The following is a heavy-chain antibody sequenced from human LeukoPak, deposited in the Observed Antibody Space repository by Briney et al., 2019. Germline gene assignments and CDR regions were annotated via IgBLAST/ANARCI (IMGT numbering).Heavy chain of an antibody. CDR2: ISGSGRTI. J-gene: IGHJ4*02. CDR1: GLVFNLFE. CDR3: ASGVDY. V-gene: IGHV3-48*03. Sequence: GGSLRLACAASGLVFNLFEMNWVRQAPGKGLEWVAYISGSGRTIHYADSVRGRFTISRDNAKDSVSLQMNSLRADDTAVYFCASGVDYWGQGTLVTVSS.